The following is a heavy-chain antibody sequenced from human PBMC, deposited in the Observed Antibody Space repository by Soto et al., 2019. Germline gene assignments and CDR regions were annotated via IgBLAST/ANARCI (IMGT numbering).Heavy chain of an antibody. J-gene: IGHJ6*03. Sequence: PSETLSLTRTVSGGSISSYYWSWIRQPPGKGLEWIGYIYYSGSTNYNPSLKSRVTISVDTSKNQFSLKLSSVTAADTAVYYCARGVYLDYYYYMDVWGKGTTVTVSS. CDR2: IYYSGST. CDR1: GGSISSYY. CDR3: ARGVYLDYYYYMDV. V-gene: IGHV4-59*01.